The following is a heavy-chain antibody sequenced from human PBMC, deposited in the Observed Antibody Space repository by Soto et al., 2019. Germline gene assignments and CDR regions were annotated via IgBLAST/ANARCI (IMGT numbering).Heavy chain of an antibody. D-gene: IGHD2-15*01. V-gene: IGHV1-69*12. J-gene: IGHJ6*02. Sequence: QVQLVQSGAEVKKPGSSVKVSCKASGGTFSSYGITWVRQAPGQGLEWMGGIMPIFGTAEYAQKFQGRVTITADEPTTTAYMELSSLGYEDMAVYYCARYRHCSGGACHYYSHMDVWGQGTAVTVSS. CDR2: IMPIFGTA. CDR3: ARYRHCSGGACHYYSHMDV. CDR1: GGTFSSYG.